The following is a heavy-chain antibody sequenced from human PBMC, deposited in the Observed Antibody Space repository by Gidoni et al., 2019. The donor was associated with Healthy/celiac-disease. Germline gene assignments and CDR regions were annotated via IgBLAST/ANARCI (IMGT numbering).Heavy chain of an antibody. V-gene: IGHV4-39*07. Sequence: QLQLQESGPGLVKPSETLSLTCTVSGGSISSSSYYWGWIRQPPGKGLEWIGSIYYSGSTYYNPSLKSRVTISVDTSKNQFSLKLSSVTAADTAVYYCARDPTTVRIYYFDYWGQGTLVTVSS. CDR2: IYYSGST. CDR1: GGSISSSSYY. J-gene: IGHJ4*02. D-gene: IGHD4-17*01. CDR3: ARDPTTVRIYYFDY.